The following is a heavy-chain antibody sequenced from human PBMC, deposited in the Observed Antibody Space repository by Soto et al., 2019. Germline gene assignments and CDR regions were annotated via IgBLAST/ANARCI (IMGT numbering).Heavy chain of an antibody. Sequence: KPSETLSLTCRVSGGSISSGGYYWSWTHQHPGKGREWIAYMYHSWTTYYNPPLKSRRIISLDTSKNQFSLRLRYVTAADTAVYYCARATASGRPFGRNWFDAWCQGMLVTVS. CDR3: ARATASGRPFGRNWFDA. J-gene: IGHJ5*02. D-gene: IGHD3-10*01. CDR2: MYHSWTT. V-gene: IGHV4-31*03. CDR1: GGSISSGGYY.